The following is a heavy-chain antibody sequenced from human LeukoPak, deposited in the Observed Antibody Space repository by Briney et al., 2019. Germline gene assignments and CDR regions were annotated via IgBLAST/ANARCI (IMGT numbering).Heavy chain of an antibody. CDR1: GFTFSSYS. V-gene: IGHV3-21*01. D-gene: IGHD2/OR15-2a*01. CDR2: ISSSSSYI. CDR3: ARERGDSMPLYYYYMDV. Sequence: GGSLRLSCAASGFTFSSYSMNWVRQAPGKGLEWVSSISSSSSYIYYADSVKGRFTISRDNAKNSLYLQMNSLRAEDTAVYYCARERGDSMPLYYYYMDVWGKGTTVTVS. J-gene: IGHJ6*03.